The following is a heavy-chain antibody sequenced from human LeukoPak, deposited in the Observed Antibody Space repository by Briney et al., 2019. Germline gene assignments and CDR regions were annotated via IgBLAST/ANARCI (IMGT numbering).Heavy chain of an antibody. Sequence: GASVKVSCKASGYTFTSYDINWVRQATGQGLEWMGWMNPNSGNTGYAQKFQGRVTMTRNTSISTAYMELSSLRSEDTAVYYCARERFDSSGQVYYYYYGMDVWGQGTTVTVSS. CDR1: GYTFTSYD. J-gene: IGHJ6*02. V-gene: IGHV1-8*01. D-gene: IGHD3-22*01. CDR3: ARERFDSSGQVYYYYYGMDV. CDR2: MNPNSGNT.